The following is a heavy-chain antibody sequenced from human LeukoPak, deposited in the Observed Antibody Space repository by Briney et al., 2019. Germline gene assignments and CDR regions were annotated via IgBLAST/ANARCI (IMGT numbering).Heavy chain of an antibody. D-gene: IGHD3-9*01. J-gene: IGHJ6*02. CDR2: INGDGRNI. CDR1: GFTFSSYW. V-gene: IGHV3-74*01. CDR3: TRDLMDYDVSTGLHHYYMDV. Sequence: GGSLRLSFAASGFTFSSYWMHWVRQDPRKGLVWASRINGDGRNINYADSVRGRFTISRDNAKNTLYLQMNTLRVEDTAVYYCTRDLMDYDVSTGLHHYYMDVWGQGTTVTVSS.